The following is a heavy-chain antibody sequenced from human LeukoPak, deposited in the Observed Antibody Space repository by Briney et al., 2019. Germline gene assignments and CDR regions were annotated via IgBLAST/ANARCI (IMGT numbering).Heavy chain of an antibody. V-gene: IGHV3-30*18. D-gene: IGHD2-2*01. CDR2: ISYDGSNK. Sequence: GGSLRLSCAASGFTFSSYGMHWVRQAPGKGLEWVVVISYDGSNKYYADSVKGRFTISRDNSKNTLYLQMNSLRAEDTAVYYCAKTFLGYCSSTSCYGGPNWFDPWGQGTLVTVSS. J-gene: IGHJ5*02. CDR3: AKTFLGYCSSTSCYGGPNWFDP. CDR1: GFTFSSYG.